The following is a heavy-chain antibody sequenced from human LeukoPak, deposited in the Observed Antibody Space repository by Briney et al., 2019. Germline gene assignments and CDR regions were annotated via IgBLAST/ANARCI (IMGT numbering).Heavy chain of an antibody. Sequence: PSETLFLTCTVSGDSINSDYWNWIRQPPGKGLEWIGFIYYSGSTYYNPSLKSRVTISVDTSKNQFSLKLSSVTAADTAVYYCAILGVRMATPPYYYYGMDVWGQGTTVTVSS. CDR3: AILGVRMATPPYYYYGMDV. CDR1: GDSINSDY. J-gene: IGHJ6*02. CDR2: IYYSGST. D-gene: IGHD5-24*01. V-gene: IGHV4-59*08.